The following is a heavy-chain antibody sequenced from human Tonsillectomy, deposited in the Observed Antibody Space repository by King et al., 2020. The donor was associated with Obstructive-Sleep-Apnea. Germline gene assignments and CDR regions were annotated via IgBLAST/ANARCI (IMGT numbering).Heavy chain of an antibody. Sequence: VQLVESGGGVVQPGRSLRLSCAASGFTFSTYGMHWVRQAPGKGLEWVAVVSFDGSDTYYADSVKGRFTISRDNSKNTLYLQMNSLRAEDTAVYYCAKERWIRFVVFDYWGQGTLVTVSS. V-gene: IGHV3-30*18. CDR1: GFTFSTYG. CDR2: VSFDGSDT. J-gene: IGHJ4*02. D-gene: IGHD5-18*01. CDR3: AKERWIRFVVFDY.